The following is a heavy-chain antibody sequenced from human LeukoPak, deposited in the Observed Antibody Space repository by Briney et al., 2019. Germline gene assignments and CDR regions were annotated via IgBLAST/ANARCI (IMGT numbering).Heavy chain of an antibody. Sequence: GGSLRLSCAASGFTFSSYEMNWVRQAPGKGLEWVSYISSSGSTIYYADSVKGRFTISRDNAKNSLYLQMNSLRAEDTAVYYCARQRRGVWFGELSFDYWGQGTLVPVSS. CDR3: ARQRRGVWFGELSFDY. D-gene: IGHD3-10*01. CDR2: ISSSGSTI. V-gene: IGHV3-48*03. CDR1: GFTFSSYE. J-gene: IGHJ4*02.